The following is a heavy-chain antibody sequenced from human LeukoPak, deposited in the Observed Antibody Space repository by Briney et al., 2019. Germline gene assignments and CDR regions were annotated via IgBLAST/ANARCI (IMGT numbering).Heavy chain of an antibody. Sequence: ASEKVSYKASGYTFTSYAMNWVRQAPGQGLEWMGWINTNTGNPTYAQGFTGRFVFSLDTSVSTAYLQISSLKAEDTAVYYCARSHIVVVTATRKAFDIWGQGTMVTVSS. J-gene: IGHJ3*02. CDR2: INTNTGNP. D-gene: IGHD2-21*02. CDR3: ARSHIVVVTATRKAFDI. V-gene: IGHV7-4-1*02. CDR1: GYTFTSYA.